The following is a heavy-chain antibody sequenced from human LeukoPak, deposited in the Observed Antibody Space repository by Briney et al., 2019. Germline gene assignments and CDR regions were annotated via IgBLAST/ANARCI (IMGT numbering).Heavy chain of an antibody. CDR1: GYTFTGYY. CDR3: ARVGAPTRSFDY. CDR2: INPNSGGT. J-gene: IGHJ4*02. Sequence: GGSVKVSCKASGYTFTGYYMHWVQQAPGQGLEWMGWINPNSGGTNYAQKFQGRVTMTRDTSISTAYMELSRLRSDDTAVYYCARVGAPTRSFDYWGQGTLVTVSS. D-gene: IGHD1-14*01. V-gene: IGHV1-2*02.